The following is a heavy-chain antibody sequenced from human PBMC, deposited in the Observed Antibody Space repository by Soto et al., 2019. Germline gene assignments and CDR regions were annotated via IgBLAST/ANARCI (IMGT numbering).Heavy chain of an antibody. CDR3: ARSSGPTYYYDSSGYYYFDY. CDR2: IDPSDSYT. J-gene: IGHJ4*02. D-gene: IGHD3-22*01. V-gene: IGHV5-10-1*01. Sequence: GESLKISCKGSGYSFTSYCISWVLQMPWKGLEWMGRIDPSDSYTNYSPSFQGHVTISADKSISTAYLQWSSLKASDTAMYYCARSSGPTYYYDSSGYYYFDYWGQGTLVTVSS. CDR1: GYSFTSYC.